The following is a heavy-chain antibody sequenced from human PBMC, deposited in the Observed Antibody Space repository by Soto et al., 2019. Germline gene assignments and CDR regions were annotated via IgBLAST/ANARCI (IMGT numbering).Heavy chain of an antibody. CDR3: ARRRACTSNPCYEDFDH. D-gene: IGHD2-15*01. CDR1: GGSFSGYY. Sequence: PSETLSLTCAVYGGSFSGYYWTWIRQPPGTGLEWIGEINHSGSTNYNPSLKSRVTISVDTSKNQFSLKLTSVTAADTAVYYCARRRACTSNPCYEDFDHWGQGTLVTVSS. V-gene: IGHV4-34*01. J-gene: IGHJ4*02. CDR2: INHSGST.